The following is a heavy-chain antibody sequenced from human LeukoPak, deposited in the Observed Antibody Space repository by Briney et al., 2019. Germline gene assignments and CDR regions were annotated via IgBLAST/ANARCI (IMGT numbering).Heavy chain of an antibody. CDR2: LSGSGGTT. V-gene: IGHV3-23*01. CDR1: GFTFSSYG. Sequence: GGSLRLSCSASGFTFSSYGMSWVRQAPGKGLEWVSGLSGSGGTTYYVDSVKGRSTISRDSSKNTLYLQMNSLRAEDTAVYYCAKGSGRDGYNIDYWGQGTLVTVSS. CDR3: AKGSGRDGYNIDY. D-gene: IGHD5-24*01. J-gene: IGHJ4*02.